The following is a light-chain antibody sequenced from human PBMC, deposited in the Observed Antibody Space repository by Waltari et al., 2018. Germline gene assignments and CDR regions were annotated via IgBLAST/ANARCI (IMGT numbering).Light chain of an antibody. V-gene: IGLV3-21*01. Sequence: SSVLTQPPSVSLAPGKTARITCGGNNIGVKSVHWYQQKPGQAPALVIYDDSDRPSGIPERFSGSNSGNTATLTISRVEAGDEADYYCQVWDSTAEHIVFGGGTKLTGL. J-gene: IGLJ2*01. CDR1: NIGVKS. CDR3: QVWDSTAEHIV. CDR2: DDS.